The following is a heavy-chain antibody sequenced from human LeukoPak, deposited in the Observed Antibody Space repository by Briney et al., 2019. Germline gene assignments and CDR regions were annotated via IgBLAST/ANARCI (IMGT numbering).Heavy chain of an antibody. CDR3: ASSAEWLVLDY. CDR1: GYTFTDYY. Sequence: ASVNVSCKSSGYTFTDYYMHWVRQAPGQGLEWMGWINPNSGGTNYAQKFQGRVTMTRDTSISTAYMELSRLRSDDTAVYYCASSAEWLVLDYWGQGTLVTVSS. D-gene: IGHD3-22*01. CDR2: INPNSGGT. V-gene: IGHV1-2*02. J-gene: IGHJ4*02.